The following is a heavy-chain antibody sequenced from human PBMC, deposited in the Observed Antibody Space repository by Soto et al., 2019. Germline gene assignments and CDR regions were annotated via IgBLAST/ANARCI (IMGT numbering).Heavy chain of an antibody. CDR1: GGSISSGDYY. V-gene: IGHV4-30-4*01. Sequence: LSLTCTVSGGSISSGDYYWSWIRQPPGKGLERIGYIYCSGSTYYNPSLKSRVTISVDTSKNQFSLKLSSVTAADTAVYYCARVRRDFWSGYYPFDPWGQGTLVTVSS. CDR3: ARVRRDFWSGYYPFDP. D-gene: IGHD3-3*01. CDR2: IYCSGST. J-gene: IGHJ5*02.